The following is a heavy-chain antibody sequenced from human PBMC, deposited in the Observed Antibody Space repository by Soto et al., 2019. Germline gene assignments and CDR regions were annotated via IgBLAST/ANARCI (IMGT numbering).Heavy chain of an antibody. CDR3: ARHKRYDYDSSGYNYYGMDV. J-gene: IGHJ6*02. CDR1: GYSFTSYW. CDR2: IDPSDSYT. V-gene: IGHV5-10-1*01. Sequence: GESLKISCKGSGYSFTSYWISWVRQMPGKGLEWMGRIDPSDSYTNYSPSFQGHVTISADKSISTACLQWSSLKASDTAMYYCARHKRYDYDSSGYNYYGMDVWGQGTTVTVSS. D-gene: IGHD3-22*01.